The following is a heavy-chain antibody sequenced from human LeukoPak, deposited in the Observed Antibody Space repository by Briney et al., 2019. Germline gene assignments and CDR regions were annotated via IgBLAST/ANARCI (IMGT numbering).Heavy chain of an antibody. V-gene: IGHV1-18*01. CDR2: ISAYNGNT. Sequence: ASVKVSCKASGYTFISYGISWVRQAPGQGLEWMGWISAYNGNTNYAQKLQGRVTMTTDTSTSTAYMELRSLRSDDTAVYYCARTPDRTIFGVVTETYFDYWGQGTLVTVSS. J-gene: IGHJ4*02. CDR3: ARTPDRTIFGVVTETYFDY. CDR1: GYTFISYG. D-gene: IGHD3-3*01.